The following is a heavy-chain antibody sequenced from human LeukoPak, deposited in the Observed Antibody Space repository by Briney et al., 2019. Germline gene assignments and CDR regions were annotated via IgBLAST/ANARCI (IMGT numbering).Heavy chain of an antibody. CDR1: GGSISSSGYY. Sequence: SETLSLTCTVSGGSISSSGYYWSWIRQPPGKGLEWIGEINHSGSTNYNPSLKSRVTISVDTSKNQFSLTLSSVTAADTAVYYCARLYFSRNVFIPARWDYWGQGTLVTVSS. J-gene: IGHJ4*02. CDR3: ARLYFSRNVFIPARWDY. V-gene: IGHV4-39*07. D-gene: IGHD3-3*01. CDR2: INHSGST.